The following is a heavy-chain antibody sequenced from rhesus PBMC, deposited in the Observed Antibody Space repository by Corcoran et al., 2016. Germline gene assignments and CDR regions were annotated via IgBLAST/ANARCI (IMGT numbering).Heavy chain of an antibody. V-gene: IGHV1-198*02. CDR2: ILPLVGKT. Sequence: QVQLVQAGAEVKKPGASVKVSCKASGLPLGRYACSRVRQAPGHGLEWMGVILPLVGKTNYAEKFQGRVTITADTSTSTAYMELSSLRSEDTAVYYCARDGDSSWSYNRFDVWGAGVLVTVSS. CDR1: GLPLGRYA. J-gene: IGHJ5-1*01. CDR3: ARDGDSSWSYNRFDV. D-gene: IGHD6-13*01.